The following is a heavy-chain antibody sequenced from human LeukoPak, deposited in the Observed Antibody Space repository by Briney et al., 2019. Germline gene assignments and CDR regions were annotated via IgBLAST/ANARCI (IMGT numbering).Heavy chain of an antibody. Sequence: ASVKVSCKASGYTFTSYGISWVRQAPGQGLEWMGWISAYNGNTNSAQKLQGRVTITADKSTSTAYMELSSLRSEDTAVYYCARGKLSGSYYYYYGMDVWGQGTTVTVSS. J-gene: IGHJ6*02. CDR2: ISAYNGNT. CDR3: ARGKLSGSYYYYYGMDV. V-gene: IGHV1-18*01. D-gene: IGHD1-26*01. CDR1: GYTFTSYG.